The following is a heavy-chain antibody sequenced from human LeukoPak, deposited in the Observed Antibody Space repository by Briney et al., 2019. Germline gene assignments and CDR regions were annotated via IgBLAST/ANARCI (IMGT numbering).Heavy chain of an antibody. D-gene: IGHD2-15*01. CDR3: AHRLSSGGHRSVWGY. J-gene: IGHJ4*02. V-gene: IGHV2-5*01. CDR2: IYWNDDK. Sequence: SGPTLVNPTQTLTLTCTFSGFSRRTSGVGVGWIGQPPGKALEWLALIYWNDDKRYSPSLKSRLTITKDTSKNQVVLTMTNMDPVDTATYYCAHRLSSGGHRSVWGYWGQGTLVTVSS. CDR1: GFSRRTSGVG.